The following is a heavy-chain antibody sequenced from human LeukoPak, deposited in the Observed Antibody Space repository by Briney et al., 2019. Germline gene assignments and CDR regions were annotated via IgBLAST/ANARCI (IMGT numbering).Heavy chain of an antibody. CDR1: GGSISSYY. CDR3: AREGSSSGWFEGTFDI. D-gene: IGHD6-13*01. CDR2: FYTSGST. J-gene: IGHJ3*02. Sequence: PSETLSLTCTVSGGSISSYYWSWIRQPAGKGLEWIGRFYTSGSTHYNPSLKSRDTMSVDTSKNQFSLKLSSVTAADTAVYYFAREGSSSGWFEGTFDIWGQGTMVTVSS. V-gene: IGHV4-4*07.